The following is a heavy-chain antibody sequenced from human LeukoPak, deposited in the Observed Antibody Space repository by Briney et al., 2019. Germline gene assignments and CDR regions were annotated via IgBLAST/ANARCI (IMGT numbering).Heavy chain of an antibody. V-gene: IGHV3-23*01. CDR2: ISGSGGDT. J-gene: IGHJ4*02. CDR3: AKVNYGAFNYFDY. Sequence: WGSLRLSCAASGFTFNNYATTWVRQAPGKGLEWVSGISGSGGDTYYADSVKGRFTISRDNSKNTLYLQMNSLRAEDTAVYYCAKVNYGAFNYFDYWGQGTLVTVSS. D-gene: IGHD4-17*01. CDR1: GFTFNNYA.